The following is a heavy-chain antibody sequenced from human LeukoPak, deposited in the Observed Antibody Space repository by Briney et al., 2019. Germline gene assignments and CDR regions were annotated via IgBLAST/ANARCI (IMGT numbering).Heavy chain of an antibody. CDR1: GFTFSSYW. CDR3: ARVSTIVRGAVDD. J-gene: IGHJ4*02. Sequence: GGSLRLSCAASGFTFSSYWMSWVRQAPGKGLEWVANIKQDGSEKYYVDSVKGRFTISRDNAKNSLYLQMNSLRAEDTAVYYCARVSTIVRGAVDDWGQGTLVTVSS. D-gene: IGHD3-10*01. CDR2: IKQDGSEK. V-gene: IGHV3-7*01.